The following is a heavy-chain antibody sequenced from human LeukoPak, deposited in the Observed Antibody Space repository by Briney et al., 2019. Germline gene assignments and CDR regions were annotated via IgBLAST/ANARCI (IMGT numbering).Heavy chain of an antibody. CDR3: ASFYCTHTTCYYFDY. J-gene: IGHJ4*02. CDR2: IEQDGSEK. CDR1: GFTFSSYA. V-gene: IGHV3-7*01. D-gene: IGHD2-2*01. Sequence: GGSLRLSCAASGFTFSSYAMNWVRQAPGKGLEWVANIEQDGSEKYYVDSVKGRFTISRDNARNSLYLQMNSLRAEDTAVYYCASFYCTHTTCYYFDYWGQGTLVSVSS.